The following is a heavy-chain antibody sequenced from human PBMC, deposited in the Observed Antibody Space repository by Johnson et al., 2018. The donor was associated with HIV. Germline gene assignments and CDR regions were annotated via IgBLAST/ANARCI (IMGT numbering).Heavy chain of an antibody. CDR3: AKETVRQQLVLGTDAFDI. J-gene: IGHJ3*02. Sequence: VQLVESGGGVVQPGGSLRLSCAASGFTFSSYGMHWVRQAPGKGLEWVAFIRYDGSNKYYAASVKGRFTISRDNSNNTLYVQMNSLRVEDTAVYYCAKETVRQQLVLGTDAFDIWGQGTMVTVSS. CDR1: GFTFSSYG. D-gene: IGHD6-13*01. V-gene: IGHV3-30*02. CDR2: IRYDGSNK.